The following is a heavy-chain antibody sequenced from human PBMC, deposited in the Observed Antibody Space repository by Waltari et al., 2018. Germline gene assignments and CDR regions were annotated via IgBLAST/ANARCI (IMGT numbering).Heavy chain of an antibody. V-gene: IGHV4-61*02. CDR1: GGSISNVSYY. CDR3: ATGSTSGAFDI. Sequence: QVQLQESGPGLLKPSQTLSLTCAVSGGSISNVSYYWTWIRQPAGKGLEWIGRIYTSGSTNYNPSLKSRVTISVDTSKSQFSLKLSSVTAADTAVYYCATGSTSGAFDIWGQGTMVTVSS. CDR2: IYTSGST. J-gene: IGHJ3*02. D-gene: IGHD2-2*01.